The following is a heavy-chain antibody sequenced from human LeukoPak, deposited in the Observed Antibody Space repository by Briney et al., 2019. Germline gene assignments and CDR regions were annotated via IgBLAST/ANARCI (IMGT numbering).Heavy chain of an antibody. D-gene: IGHD2-15*01. V-gene: IGHV1-24*01. CDR2: FDPEDRET. CDR3: ARDGSCYAWVNWFDP. J-gene: IGHJ5*02. CDR1: GYTVTELS. Sequence: ASVKACGKVSGYTVTELSMHWVRQAPGKGPGGRRGFDPEDRETICATKCQGRVTMTRDTSTSTVYMELSSLRSEDTAVYYCARDGSCYAWVNWFDPWGQGTLVTVSS.